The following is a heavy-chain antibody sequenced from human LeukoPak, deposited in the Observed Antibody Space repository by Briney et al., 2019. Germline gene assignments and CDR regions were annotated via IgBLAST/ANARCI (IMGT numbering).Heavy chain of an antibody. CDR1: GFTFSSYG. D-gene: IGHD6-13*01. J-gene: IGHJ2*01. CDR2: ISYDGSNK. V-gene: IGHV3-30*18. CDR3: ANGMYSSSWYGPKLPWSWYFDL. Sequence: PGGSLRLSCAASGFTFSSYGMHWVRQAPGKGLEWVAVISYDGSNKYYADSVKGRFTISRDNSKNTLYLQMNSLRAEDTAVYYCANGMYSSSWYGPKLPWSWYFDLWGRGTLVTVSS.